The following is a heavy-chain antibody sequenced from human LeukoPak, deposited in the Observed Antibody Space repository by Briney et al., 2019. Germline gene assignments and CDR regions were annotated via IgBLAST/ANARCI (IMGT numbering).Heavy chain of an antibody. J-gene: IGHJ4*02. D-gene: IGHD6-19*01. CDR3: ARTPEREYSSGWYYFDY. CDR2: IYYSGST. V-gene: IGHV4-61*01. CDR1: GGSISSSSYY. Sequence: SETLSLTCTVSGGSISSSSYYWSWIRQPPGKGLEWIGYIYYSGSTNYNPSLKSRVTISVDTSKNQFSLKLSSVTAADTAVYYCARTPEREYSSGWYYFDYWGQGTLVTVSS.